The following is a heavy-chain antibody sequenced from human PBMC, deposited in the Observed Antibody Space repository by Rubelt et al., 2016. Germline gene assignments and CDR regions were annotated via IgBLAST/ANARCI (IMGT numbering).Heavy chain of an antibody. J-gene: IGHJ6*02. CDR2: SSYI. CDR3: AKDGATYYYDSSGYGSTTMDV. Sequence: SSYIYYADSVKGRFTISRDNAKNSLYLQMNSLRAEDTAVYYCAKDGATYYYDSSGYGSTTMDVWGQGTTVTVSS. D-gene: IGHD3-22*01. V-gene: IGHV3-21*01.